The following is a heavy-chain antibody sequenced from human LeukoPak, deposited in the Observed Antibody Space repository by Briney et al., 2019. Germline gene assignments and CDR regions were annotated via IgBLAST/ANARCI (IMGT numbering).Heavy chain of an antibody. D-gene: IGHD3-3*01. V-gene: IGHV4-34*01. CDR3: AREAVLRFLEWLLHNWFDP. J-gene: IGHJ5*02. Sequence: PSETLSLTCAVYGGSFSGYYWSWIRQPPGKGLEWIGEINHSGSTNYNPSLKSRVTISVDTSKNQFSLKLSSVTAADTAVYYCAREAVLRFLEWLLHNWFDPWGQGTLVTVSS. CDR2: INHSGST. CDR1: GGSFSGYY.